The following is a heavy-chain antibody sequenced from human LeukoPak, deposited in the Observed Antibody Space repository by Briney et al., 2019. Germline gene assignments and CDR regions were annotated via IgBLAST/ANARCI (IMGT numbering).Heavy chain of an antibody. J-gene: IGHJ1*01. CDR3: ARDSSGYSEYFQH. V-gene: IGHV4-38-2*02. CDR1: GYSISSGYY. Sequence: PSETLSLTCTVSGYSISSGYYWGWIRQPPGKGLEWIGSIYHSGSTYYNPSLKSRVTISVDTSKNQFSLKLSSVTAADTAVYYCARDSSGYSEYFQHWGQGTLVTVSS. D-gene: IGHD3-22*01. CDR2: IYHSGST.